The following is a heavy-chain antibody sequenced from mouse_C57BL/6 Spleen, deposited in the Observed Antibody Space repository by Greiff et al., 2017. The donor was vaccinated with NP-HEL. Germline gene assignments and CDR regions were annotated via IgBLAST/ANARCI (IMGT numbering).Heavy chain of an antibody. CDR1: GYTFTNYW. CDR2: IYPGGGYT. Sequence: QVQLKESGAELVRPGTSVKMSCKASGYTFTNYWIGWAKQRPGHGLEWIGDIYPGGGYTNYNEKFKGKATLTADKSSSTAYMQFSSLTSEDSAIYYCARKMTGYFDYWGQGTTLTVSS. J-gene: IGHJ2*01. V-gene: IGHV1-63*01. CDR3: ARKMTGYFDY.